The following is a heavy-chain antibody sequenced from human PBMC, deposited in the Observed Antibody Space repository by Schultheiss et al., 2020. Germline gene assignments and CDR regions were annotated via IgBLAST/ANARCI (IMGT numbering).Heavy chain of an antibody. Sequence: SGPTLVQPTETLTLTCTVSGFSLSNARMGVSWIRQPPGKALEWLAHISSKDEKSYNTSLESRLTVSKDTSKSQVVLTMTTMDPVDTATYYCARRYYYASGSPFDYWGQGTLVTVSS. D-gene: IGHD3-10*01. J-gene: IGHJ4*02. CDR3: ARRYYYASGSPFDY. CDR2: ISSKDEK. V-gene: IGHV2-26*01. CDR1: GFSLSNARMG.